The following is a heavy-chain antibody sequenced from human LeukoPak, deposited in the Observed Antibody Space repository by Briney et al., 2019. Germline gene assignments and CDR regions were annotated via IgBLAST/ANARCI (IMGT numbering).Heavy chain of an antibody. D-gene: IGHD6-13*01. CDR2: IGRSGTTI. CDR3: FTAAAVFDY. CDR1: GFIFSSYS. V-gene: IGHV3-48*04. Sequence: GGSLRLSCAASGFIFSSYSMNWVRQAPGKGLEWVSYIGRSGTTIHYADSVKGRFTISWDNAKKSLYLQMNSLRAEDTAVYYCFTAAAVFDYWGQGTLVTVSS. J-gene: IGHJ4*02.